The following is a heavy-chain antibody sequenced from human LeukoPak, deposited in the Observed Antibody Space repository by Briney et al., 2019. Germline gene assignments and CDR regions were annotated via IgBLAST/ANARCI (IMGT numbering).Heavy chain of an antibody. CDR1: GGSISNYY. D-gene: IGHD4-17*01. CDR2: IYYSGST. Sequence: SETLSLTCTVSGGSISNYYWSWIRQPPEKGLEWIGYIYYSGSTNYNPSLKSRLTISVDTSKNQFSLKLSSVTAGDTAVYYCARSYGDYITGAYAFDVWGQGTMVTVSS. CDR3: ARSYGDYITGAYAFDV. V-gene: IGHV4-59*08. J-gene: IGHJ3*01.